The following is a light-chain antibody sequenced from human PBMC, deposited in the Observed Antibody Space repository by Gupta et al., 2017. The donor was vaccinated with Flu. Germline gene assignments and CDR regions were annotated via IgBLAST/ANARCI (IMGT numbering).Light chain of an antibody. J-gene: IGLJ1*01. CDR3: GSWWSDIIRGHV. V-gene: IGLV1-47*01. Sequence: QSVLTQPPSASATPGQRVTISCSGSSLNIGSHDVWLYQHFPGTAPTLLLYRNNGRPSGGADRFFGSKSGVSSASPTTRRRSDDEADYYCGSWWSDIIRGHVFGGGTKVIVL. CDR1: SLNIGSHD. CDR2: RNN.